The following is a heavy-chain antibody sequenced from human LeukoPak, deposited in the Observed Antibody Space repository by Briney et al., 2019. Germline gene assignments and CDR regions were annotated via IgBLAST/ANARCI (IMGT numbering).Heavy chain of an antibody. Sequence: GGSLRLSCAASGFTFSSYAMSWVRQAPGKGLEWVSAISGSGGSTYYADSVKGRFTISRDNSKNTLYLQMNSLRAEDAAVYYCAREIAADRGFDSWGQGTLVTVSS. CDR3: AREIAADRGFDS. J-gene: IGHJ4*02. CDR2: ISGSGGST. CDR1: GFTFSSYA. V-gene: IGHV3-23*01. D-gene: IGHD6-6*01.